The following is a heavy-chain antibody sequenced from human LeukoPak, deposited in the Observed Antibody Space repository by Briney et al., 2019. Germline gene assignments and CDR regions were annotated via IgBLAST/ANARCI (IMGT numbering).Heavy chain of an antibody. J-gene: IGHJ5*02. CDR2: IYYSGRT. CDR1: GGAISSGDYY. CDR3: ARAIVVVITNWFDP. D-gene: IGHD3-22*01. Sequence: PSETLSLTCTVSGGAISSGDYYWSWIRQPPGRGLEWTGYIYYSGRTYYNPSLKSRVTISVKTSKNQFSLKLSSVTAADTAVYYCARAIVVVITNWFDPWGQGTLVTVSS. V-gene: IGHV4-30-4*01.